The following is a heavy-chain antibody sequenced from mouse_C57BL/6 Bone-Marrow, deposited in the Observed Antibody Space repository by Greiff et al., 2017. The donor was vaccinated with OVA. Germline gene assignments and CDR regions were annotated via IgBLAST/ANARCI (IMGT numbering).Heavy chain of an antibody. V-gene: IGHV1-81*01. D-gene: IGHD2-1*01. J-gene: IGHJ2*01. CDR3: AEGNYGAFDY. Sequence: VQVVESGAELARPGASVKLSCKASGYTFTSYGISWVKQRTGQGLEWIGEIYPRSGNTYYNEKFKGKATLTAEKSASTAYMELRSLTSEDAAVYFCAEGNYGAFDYWGQGNTLTVSS. CDR1: GYTFTSYG. CDR2: IYPRSGNT.